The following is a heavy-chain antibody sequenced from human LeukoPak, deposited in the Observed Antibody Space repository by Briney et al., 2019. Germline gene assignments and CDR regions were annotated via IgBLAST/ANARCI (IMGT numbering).Heavy chain of an antibody. D-gene: IGHD6-19*01. CDR2: IYTSRST. Sequence: SETLSLTCTVSGGSISSYYWSWIRQPAGKGLEWIGRIYTSRSTNYNPSLKSRVTISVDKSKNQFSLKLSSVTAADTAVYYCARVVAVAGTSYYYYYMDVWGKGTTVTVSS. J-gene: IGHJ6*03. CDR3: ARVVAVAGTSYYYYYMDV. CDR1: GGSISSYY. V-gene: IGHV4-4*07.